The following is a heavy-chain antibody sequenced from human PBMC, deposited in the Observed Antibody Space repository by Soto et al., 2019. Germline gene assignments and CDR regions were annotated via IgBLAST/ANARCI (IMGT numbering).Heavy chain of an antibody. V-gene: IGHV3-15*04. Sequence: GGSLRLSCAASGFTFSNAWMSWVRQAPGKGLEWVGRIETKTDGGTTDYTAPVKGRFTISRDDSKNTLYLQMNSLKTEDTAVYYCTTNGRGGVINYWGQGTLVTVSS. J-gene: IGHJ4*02. CDR1: GFTFSNAW. D-gene: IGHD3-16*02. CDR3: TTNGRGGVINY. CDR2: IETKTDGGTT.